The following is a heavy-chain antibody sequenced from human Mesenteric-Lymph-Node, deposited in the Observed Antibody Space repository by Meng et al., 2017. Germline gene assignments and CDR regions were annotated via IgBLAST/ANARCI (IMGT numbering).Heavy chain of an antibody. V-gene: IGHV3-7*01. J-gene: IGHJ4*02. CDR2: IKPDGSEG. D-gene: IGHD6-6*01. CDR3: AREGQLGY. Sequence: GESLKISCAASGFTFSNYWMSWVRQAPGKGLEWVAYIKPDGSEGYYADSVKGRFSISRDNAKNSLFLQMNSLRADDTAVYYCAREGQLGYWGQGTLVTVSS. CDR1: GFTFSNYW.